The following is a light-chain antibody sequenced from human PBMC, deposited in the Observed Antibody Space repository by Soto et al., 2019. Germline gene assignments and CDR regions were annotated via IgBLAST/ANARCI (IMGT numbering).Light chain of an antibody. V-gene: IGKV2-28*01. Sequence: DIVMTQSPLSLPVTPGEPASISCRSSQSLLHSNGYNYLDWYLQKPGQSPQLLIYLASTRASVVPERSSGSGSGTDFTLKISRVEAEDVWVYYCRQSLQTPTFGVGTKVTIK. CDR2: LAS. CDR3: RQSLQTPT. J-gene: IGKJ4*01. CDR1: QSLLHSNGYNY.